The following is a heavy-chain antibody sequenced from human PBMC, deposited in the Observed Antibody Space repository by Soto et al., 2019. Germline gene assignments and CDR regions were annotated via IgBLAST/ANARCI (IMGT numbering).Heavy chain of an antibody. CDR2: ITRDGYNK. D-gene: IGHD3-3*01. J-gene: IGHJ4*02. Sequence: GGSLTLSCAVSGFMFKNYALNGFRQAPGKGLERVVSITRDGYNKYYADSVKGRFTISRDNSKNTLYLQMNSLRAEDTAIYYCAKDRTIFGYRWGGDYFDYWGQGTLVTVSS. CDR1: GFMFKNYA. V-gene: IGHV3-30*04. CDR3: AKDRTIFGYRWGGDYFDY.